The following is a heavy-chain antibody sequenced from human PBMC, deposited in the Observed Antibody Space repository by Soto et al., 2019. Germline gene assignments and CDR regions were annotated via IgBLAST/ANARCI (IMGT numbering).Heavy chain of an antibody. V-gene: IGHV1-69*14. J-gene: IGHJ6*03. Sequence: QVQLVQSGAEVKKPGSSVKVSCKASGGTFSSYAISWVRQAPGQGLEWMGGIIPIFGTADYAQKFEGRVTIPGNKPPTPSSMGRNSLTSEDTPVYYGAPQGLPIYSSTGMTVWGKGTPVTLPS. CDR2: IIPIFGTA. CDR3: APQGLPIYSSTGMTV. D-gene: IGHD2-15*01. CDR1: GGTFSSYA.